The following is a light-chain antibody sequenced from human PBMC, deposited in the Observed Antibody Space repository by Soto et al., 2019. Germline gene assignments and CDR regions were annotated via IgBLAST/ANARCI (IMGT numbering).Light chain of an antibody. V-gene: IGLV2-14*01. CDR1: SSDVGGYNY. CDR3: SSYTSSSTLV. CDR2: DVD. Sequence: QSALTQPASVSGSPGQSITISCTGTSSDVGGYNYVSWYQQHPGKAPKLMIYDVDGRPSGVSNRFSGSKSGNTASLTISGLQAEDEADYYCSSYTSSSTLVFGGGTKLTVL. J-gene: IGLJ2*01.